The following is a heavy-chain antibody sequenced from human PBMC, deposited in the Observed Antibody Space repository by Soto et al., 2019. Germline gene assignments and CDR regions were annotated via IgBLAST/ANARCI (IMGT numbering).Heavy chain of an antibody. Sequence: QVQLVQSGAEVKKPGASVKVSCKASGYTFTSYGISWVRQAPGQGLEWMGWINVYNGNTNYAQELQGRVTMTTDTPTSTAYLALRSLRSGDRAVYFCARDTSRGEYDYWGQGTLVTVSS. J-gene: IGHJ4*02. D-gene: IGHD3-10*01. CDR1: GYTFTSYG. CDR2: INVYNGNT. V-gene: IGHV1-18*01. CDR3: ARDTSRGEYDY.